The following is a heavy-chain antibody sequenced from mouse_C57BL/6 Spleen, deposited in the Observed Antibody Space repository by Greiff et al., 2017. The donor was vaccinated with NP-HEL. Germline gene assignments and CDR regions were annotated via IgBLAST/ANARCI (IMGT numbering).Heavy chain of an antibody. J-gene: IGHJ2*01. CDR3: ARDRGWDYFDY. V-gene: IGHV5-4*01. CDR2: ISDGGGYT. CDR1: GFTFSSYA. Sequence: EVKLVESGGGLVKPGGSLKLSCAASGFTFSSYAMSWVRQTPEKRLEWVATISDGGGYTYYPDNVKGRFTISRDNAKNNLYLQMSHLKSEDTAMYYCARDRGWDYFDYWGQGTTLTVSS. D-gene: IGHD3-3*01.